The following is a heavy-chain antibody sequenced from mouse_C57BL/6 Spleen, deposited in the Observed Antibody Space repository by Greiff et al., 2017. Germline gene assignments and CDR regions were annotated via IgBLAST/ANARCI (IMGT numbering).Heavy chain of an antibody. D-gene: IGHD1-1*01. CDR3: ARKEDYSYAMDY. CDR2: IYPGDGDT. Sequence: VKLLQSGAELVKPGASVKISCKASGYAFSSYWMNWVKQRPGKGLEWIGQIYPGDGDTNYNGKFKGKATLTAYKSSSTAYMQLSSLTSEDSAVYFCARKEDYSYAMDYWGQGTSVTVSS. J-gene: IGHJ4*01. V-gene: IGHV1-80*01. CDR1: GYAFSSYW.